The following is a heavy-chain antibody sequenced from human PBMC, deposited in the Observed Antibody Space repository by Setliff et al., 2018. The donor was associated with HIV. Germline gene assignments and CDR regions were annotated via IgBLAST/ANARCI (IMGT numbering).Heavy chain of an antibody. D-gene: IGHD3-10*01. CDR1: GGTFNNYA. J-gene: IGHJ4*02. V-gene: IGHV1-69*13. Sequence: GASVKVSCKGYGGTFNNYAINWLRQAPGQGLDWMGGIIPIFGTANYEQTFQGRVTITADESTSTVYMELSGLTSEDTAVYYCASSGAVKVCDAAFDNWGQGTLVTVSS. CDR2: IIPIFGTA. CDR3: ASSGAVKVCDAAFDN.